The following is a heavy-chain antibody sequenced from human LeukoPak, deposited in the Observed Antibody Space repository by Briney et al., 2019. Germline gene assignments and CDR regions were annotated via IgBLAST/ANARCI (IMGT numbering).Heavy chain of an antibody. CDR2: IYDNGSGQ. J-gene: IGHJ4*02. V-gene: IGHV3-33*01. CDR3: ARFLTVAVVPQRVDC. CDR1: GFIFSNYG. Sequence: GRSLRLSCAASGFIFSNYGMHWVRQAPGKGLEWGAVIYDNGSGQQYADSVKGRFTISRDNAKSSLYLQMNSLRAEDTAVYYCARFLTVAVVPQRVDCWGQGTLVTVSS. D-gene: IGHD6-19*01.